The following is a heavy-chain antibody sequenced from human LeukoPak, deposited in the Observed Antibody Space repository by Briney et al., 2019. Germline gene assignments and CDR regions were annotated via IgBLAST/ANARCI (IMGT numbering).Heavy chain of an antibody. CDR3: ASDYRGLSY. D-gene: IGHD3-10*01. Sequence: PETLSLTCTVSGDSISSSGTYYWGWIRQPPGKGLEWIGSIYYGGSTYYNPSLKSRVTISEDTSKNQFSLKLSSVTAADTAVYFCASDYRGLSYWGQGTLVTVSS. CDR2: IYYGGST. V-gene: IGHV4-39*01. J-gene: IGHJ4*02. CDR1: GDSISSSGTYY.